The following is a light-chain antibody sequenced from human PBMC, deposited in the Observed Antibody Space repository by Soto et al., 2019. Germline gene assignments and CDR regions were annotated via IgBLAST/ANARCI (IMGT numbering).Light chain of an antibody. CDR1: SSDVGGYNY. Sequence: QSVLTQPASVSGSPGQSITISCTGTSSDVGGYNYVSWYQHHPGKAPKLMIYAVINRPSGVSDRCSGSKSGNTASLPIAGLQPEDEANYYCSSYTGSSAYVVFGGGTKLTVL. CDR3: SSYTGSSAYVV. CDR2: AVI. V-gene: IGLV2-14*01. J-gene: IGLJ2*01.